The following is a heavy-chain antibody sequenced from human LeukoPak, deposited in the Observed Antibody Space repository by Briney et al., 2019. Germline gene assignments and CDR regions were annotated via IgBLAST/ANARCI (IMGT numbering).Heavy chain of an antibody. J-gene: IGHJ5*02. CDR1: GGTFSSYA. CDR3: TIGKLASRRGSWFDP. Sequence: ASVKVSCKASGGTFSSYAISWVRQAPGQGLEWMGRIIPILGIANYAQKFQGRVTITADESTSTAYMELSSLRSEDTAVYYCTIGKLASRRGSWFDPWGQGTLVTVSS. D-gene: IGHD6-6*01. V-gene: IGHV1-69*04. CDR2: IIPILGIA.